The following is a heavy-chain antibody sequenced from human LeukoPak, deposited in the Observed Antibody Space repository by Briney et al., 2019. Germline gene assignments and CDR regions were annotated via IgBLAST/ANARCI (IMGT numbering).Heavy chain of an antibody. J-gene: IGHJ4*02. CDR2: ISDDGSNG. D-gene: IGHD1-26*01. Sequence: GGSLRLSCEASGFTFSSYAMHWVRQAPGRGLEWVTVISDDGSNGYYAGSVKGRFTISRGNSQNTLHVQMSSLRPEDTAVYYCVREVTSGSFDYWGQGTLVTVSS. CDR3: VREVTSGSFDY. CDR1: GFTFSSYA. V-gene: IGHV3-30*04.